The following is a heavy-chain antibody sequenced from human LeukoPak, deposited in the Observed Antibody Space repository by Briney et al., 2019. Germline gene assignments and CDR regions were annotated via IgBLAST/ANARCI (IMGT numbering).Heavy chain of an antibody. CDR1: GFTFSDYG. Sequence: GGSLRLSCAASGFTFSDYGMSWVRQAPGKGLEWVSSINDVGSHIYYADSVRGRFTISRDNAKTSLYLQMNSLRAEDTAVYYCAREYNWNDNAFDIWGQGTMVTVSS. J-gene: IGHJ3*02. V-gene: IGHV3-21*01. CDR3: AREYNWNDNAFDI. D-gene: IGHD1-1*01. CDR2: INDVGSHI.